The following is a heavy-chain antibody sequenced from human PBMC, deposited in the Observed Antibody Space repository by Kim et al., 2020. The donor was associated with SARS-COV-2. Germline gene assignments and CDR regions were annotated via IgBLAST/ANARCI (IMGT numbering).Heavy chain of an antibody. Sequence: GGSLRLSCTTSGFSFGDYAMTWVRQAPGKGLEWLGFIRSKASGGTTEYAASVKGRFTFSRDDFKRIAYLQMNSLKVEDTAVYYCTGGGNWNADHFYYSNLDVWGQGTTVTVSS. CDR2: IRSKASGGTT. J-gene: IGHJ6*02. V-gene: IGHV3-49*04. CDR3: TGGGNWNADHFYYSNLDV. CDR1: GFSFGDYA. D-gene: IGHD1-1*01.